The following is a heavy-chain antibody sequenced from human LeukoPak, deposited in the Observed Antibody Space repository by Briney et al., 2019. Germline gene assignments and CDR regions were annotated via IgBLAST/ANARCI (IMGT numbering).Heavy chain of an antibody. CDR3: ARDLTLYYYDSSGYAGY. J-gene: IGHJ4*02. Sequence: GGSLRLSCAASGFTFSSYWMSWVRQAPGKGLEWVANIKQDGSEKYYVDSVKGRFTISRDNAKNSLYLQMNSLRAEDTAVYYCARDLTLYYYDSSGYAGYWGQGTLVTVSS. CDR1: GFTFSSYW. V-gene: IGHV3-7*01. CDR2: IKQDGSEK. D-gene: IGHD3-22*01.